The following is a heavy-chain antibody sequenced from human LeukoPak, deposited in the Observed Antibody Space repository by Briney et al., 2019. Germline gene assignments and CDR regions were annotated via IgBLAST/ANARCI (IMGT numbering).Heavy chain of an antibody. CDR1: GFTFTSYG. Sequence: PGGTLRLSCAASGFTFTSYGMSWVRQAPGKGLEWVSAISDSGNTYHADSVKGRFSVSRDNSKNTLYLQMNSLRVDDTAVYYCARGSCSNIRCHDAFDIWGQGTMVTVSS. CDR3: ARGSCSNIRCHDAFDI. V-gene: IGHV3-23*01. D-gene: IGHD2-2*01. J-gene: IGHJ3*02. CDR2: ISDSGNT.